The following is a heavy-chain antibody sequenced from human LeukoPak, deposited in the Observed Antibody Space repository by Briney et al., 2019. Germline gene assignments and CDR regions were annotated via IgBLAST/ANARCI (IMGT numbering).Heavy chain of an antibody. V-gene: IGHV4-61*02. Sequence: PSQTLSLTCTVSGGSISSGSYYWSWIRQPAGKGLEWIGRIYTSGSTNYNPSLNSRVTISVDTSKNQFSLKLSSVTAADTAVYYCASQAIAAAAETVGYWGQGTLVTVSS. CDR3: ASQAIAAAAETVGY. D-gene: IGHD6-13*01. CDR2: IYTSGST. J-gene: IGHJ4*02. CDR1: GGSISSGSYY.